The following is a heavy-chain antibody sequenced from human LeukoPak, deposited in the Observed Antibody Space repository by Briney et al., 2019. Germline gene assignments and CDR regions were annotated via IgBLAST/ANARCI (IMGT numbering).Heavy chain of an antibody. D-gene: IGHD3-22*01. Sequence: GGSLRLSCAASGFTFSSYAMSWVRQAPGKELEWVSAMSGSGGSTYYADSVKGRFTISRDNSKNTLYLQMNSLRAEDTAVYYCAKEEGYYDSSGYYYFDYWGQGTLVTVSS. J-gene: IGHJ4*02. CDR3: AKEEGYYDSSGYYYFDY. CDR2: MSGSGGST. V-gene: IGHV3-23*01. CDR1: GFTFSSYA.